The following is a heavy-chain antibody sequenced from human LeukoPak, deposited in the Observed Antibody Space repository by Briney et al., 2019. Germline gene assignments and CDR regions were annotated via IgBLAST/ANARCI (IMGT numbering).Heavy chain of an antibody. CDR1: GFTFSTYW. Sequence: GGSLRLSCAASGFTFSTYWMSWVRQAPGKGLEWVANIKQDGSEKYYVDSVKGRSTISRDNAKNSLYLQMNSLRAEDTAMYYCARDSAGNDYWGQGTLVTGSS. CDR2: IKQDGSEK. J-gene: IGHJ4*02. D-gene: IGHD6-13*01. V-gene: IGHV3-7*03. CDR3: ARDSAGNDY.